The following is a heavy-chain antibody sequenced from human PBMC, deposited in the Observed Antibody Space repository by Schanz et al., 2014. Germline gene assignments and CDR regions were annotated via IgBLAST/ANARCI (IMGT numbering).Heavy chain of an antibody. CDR3: ARDGYSVVVISPTESFDI. CDR2: IWYDGSNK. J-gene: IGHJ3*02. D-gene: IGHD2-21*01. Sequence: VHLLESGGGVVQPGRSLRLSCAASGFTFSSYGMHWVRQAPGKGLEWVAVIWYDGSNKYYADSVKGRFTMSRDNAKNSVFLQMNSLRAEDTAVYYCARDGYSVVVISPTESFDIWGQGTMVTVSP. CDR1: GFTFSSYG. V-gene: IGHV3-33*01.